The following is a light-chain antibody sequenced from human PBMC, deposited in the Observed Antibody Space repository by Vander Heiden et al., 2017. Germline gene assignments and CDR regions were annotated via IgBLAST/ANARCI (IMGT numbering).Light chain of an antibody. CDR1: KVGTRN. CDR2: GDT. CDR3: QVWDRGSDHVV. Sequence: YVLTQPPAVSVAPGQTATLPCDGVKVGTRNLQRYHQRPVQSPVLVVYGDTDRPSGIPDRFSGSNSGNTATLTINRAEAGDEADCYCQVWDRGSDHVVFGGGTKLTVL. V-gene: IGLV3-21*02. J-gene: IGLJ3*02.